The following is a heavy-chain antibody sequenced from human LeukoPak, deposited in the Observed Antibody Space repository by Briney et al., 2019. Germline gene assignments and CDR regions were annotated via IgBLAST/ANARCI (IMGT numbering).Heavy chain of an antibody. CDR3: ARAQEYYDFWSGYRPTAFDI. CDR1: GYTFTSYG. CDR2: ISAYNGNT. V-gene: IGHV1-18*01. D-gene: IGHD3-3*01. J-gene: IGHJ3*02. Sequence: ASVKVSCTASGYTFTSYGISWVRQAPGQGLEWMGWISAYNGNTNYAQKLQGRVTMTTDTSTSTAYMELRSLRSDDTAVYYRARAQEYYDFWSGYRPTAFDIWGQGTMVTVSS.